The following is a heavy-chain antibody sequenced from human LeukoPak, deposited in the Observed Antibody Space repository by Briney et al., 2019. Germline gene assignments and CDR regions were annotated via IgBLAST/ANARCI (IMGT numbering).Heavy chain of an antibody. CDR3: AKIDSPGLGYCSSTSCYTGTFDY. CDR1: GFTFDDYA. Sequence: LRLSCAASGFTFDDYAMHWVRQAPGKGLEWVSGISWNSGSVGYADSVKGRFTISRDNAKNSLYLQMNSLRAEDTALYYCAKIDSPGLGYCSSTSCYTGTFDYWGQGTLVTVSS. V-gene: IGHV3-9*01. J-gene: IGHJ4*02. D-gene: IGHD2-2*02. CDR2: ISWNSGSV.